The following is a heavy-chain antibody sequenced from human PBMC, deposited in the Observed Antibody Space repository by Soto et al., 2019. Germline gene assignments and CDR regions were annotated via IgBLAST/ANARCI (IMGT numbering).Heavy chain of an antibody. V-gene: IGHV3-11*03. J-gene: IGHJ4*02. CDR1: GFSISDHY. CDR2: SSNSGTFT. CDR3: VRSGDNYNVLDY. Sequence: PGGSLRLSXAASGFSISDHYMSWIRQAPGKGLEWVSYSSNSGTFTKYADSVKGRFSISRDNAKNSLYLEINSLRGEDTAIYYCVRSGDNYNVLDYWGQGTPVTVSS. D-gene: IGHD3-10*02.